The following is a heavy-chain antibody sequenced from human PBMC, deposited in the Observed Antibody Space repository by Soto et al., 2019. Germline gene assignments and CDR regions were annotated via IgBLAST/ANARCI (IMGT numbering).Heavy chain of an antibody. CDR3: ARHRGSEDYYYYYMDV. V-gene: IGHV5-51*01. J-gene: IGHJ6*03. D-gene: IGHD6-19*01. CDR1: GYSFTSYW. CDR2: IYPGDSDT. Sequence: PGESLKISCKGSGYSFTSYWIGWVRQMPGKGLEWMGIIYPGDSDTRYSPSFQGQVTISADKSISTAYLQWSSLKASDTAMYYCARHRGSEDYYYYYMDVWGKGTTVTVSS.